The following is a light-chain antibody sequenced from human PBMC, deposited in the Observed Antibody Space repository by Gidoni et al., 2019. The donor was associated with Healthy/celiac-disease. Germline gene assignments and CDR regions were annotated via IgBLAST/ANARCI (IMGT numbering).Light chain of an antibody. J-gene: IGLJ2*01. CDR2: ENN. Sequence: QSVFTQPPSVSAAPGPKVTISCSGSSSNIGTNYVSWSQQPPGTAPKLLINENNKQPAGIPDRFSGSKSGTSATLGIAGLQTGDEADYYCGTWDSSLSAVVFGGGTKLTV. V-gene: IGLV1-51*02. CDR1: SSNIGTNY. CDR3: GTWDSSLSAVV.